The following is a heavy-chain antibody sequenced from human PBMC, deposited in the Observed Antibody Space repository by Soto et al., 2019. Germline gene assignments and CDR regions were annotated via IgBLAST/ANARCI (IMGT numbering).Heavy chain of an antibody. V-gene: IGHV1-69*06. Sequence: QIQLVQSGAEEKKTGSSVKVSCKDSGGTFRTYAISWVRQAPGQGLEWMGGIIPMSGRTTYAQKFQDRVTITADKSTTTAYMELSSLRSEDTAVYYCALGSDYLFDPWGRGTLVTGSS. D-gene: IGHD4-17*01. J-gene: IGHJ5*02. CDR3: ALGSDYLFDP. CDR2: IIPMSGRT. CDR1: GGTFRTYA.